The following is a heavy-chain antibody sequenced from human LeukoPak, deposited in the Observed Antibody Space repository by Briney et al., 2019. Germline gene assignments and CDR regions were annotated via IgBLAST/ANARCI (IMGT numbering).Heavy chain of an antibody. J-gene: IGHJ3*02. CDR3: ARTGYIYGSDAFDI. CDR1: GGSISSGLYY. CDR2: IYYTGNS. V-gene: IGHV4-31*03. D-gene: IGHD5-18*01. Sequence: SETLSLTCTVSGGSISSGLYYWSWIRQHPGRGLEWIGYIYYTGNSYYNPSLKSRVIISLDTSKNQFSLRVNSVTAADTAVYYCARTGYIYGSDAFDIWGQGTMVTVSP.